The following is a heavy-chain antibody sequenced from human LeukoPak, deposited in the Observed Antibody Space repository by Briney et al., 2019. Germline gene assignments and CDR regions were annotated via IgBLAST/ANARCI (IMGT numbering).Heavy chain of an antibody. V-gene: IGHV1-24*01. D-gene: IGHD6-13*01. CDR3: AVIAPLFDY. CDR1: GYTLTELA. CDR2: FDPESGET. J-gene: IGHJ4*02. Sequence: ASVKVSCKVSGYTLTELAMHWVRQSPGKGLDWMGGFDPESGETVYAKQFQGRVSTTEDTSTETAYLELNSLTSEDTAVYYCAVIAPLFDYWGQGTLVTVSS.